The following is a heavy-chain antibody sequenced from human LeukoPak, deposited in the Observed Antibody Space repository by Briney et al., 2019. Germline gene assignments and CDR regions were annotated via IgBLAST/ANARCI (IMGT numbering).Heavy chain of an antibody. CDR3: TRDQTPYY. V-gene: IGHV3-49*04. J-gene: IGHJ4*02. CDR1: GFTFGDYA. Sequence: GGSLRLSCTASGFTFGDYAMTWVRQAPGKGLEWVGFIASETYGGTAEYAASVKGRFTISRDDSKSIAYLQMNGLKTEDTAVYYCTRDQTPYYWGQGTLVTVSS. CDR2: IASETYGGTA.